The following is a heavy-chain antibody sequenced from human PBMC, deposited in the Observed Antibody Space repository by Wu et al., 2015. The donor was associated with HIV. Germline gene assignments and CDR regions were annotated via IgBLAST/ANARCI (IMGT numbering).Heavy chain of an antibody. CDR1: GDGFTSYA. CDR3: ATSYYGSGSYPTFYYYYAMDV. Sequence: QVKLVQSGTEVKKPGSSVKVTCKASGDGFTSYAVSWVRQAPGQGLEWMGWMNSNNGKTGYGQKFQGRVAMTRNISTRTAYMELSGLKSEDTAVYYCATSYYGSGSYPTFYYYYAMDVWGQGTTVTVSS. CDR2: MNSNNGKT. J-gene: IGHJ6*02. D-gene: IGHD3-10*01. V-gene: IGHV1-8*02.